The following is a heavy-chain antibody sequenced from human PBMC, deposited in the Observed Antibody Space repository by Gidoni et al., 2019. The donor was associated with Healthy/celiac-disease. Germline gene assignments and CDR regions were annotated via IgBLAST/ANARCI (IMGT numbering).Heavy chain of an antibody. D-gene: IGHD6-19*01. CDR3: AKDLARTSCYSSGWCLRLGSAFDI. CDR2: ISYDGSNQ. J-gene: IGHJ3*02. Sequence: QVQLVESGGGVVQPGRSLRRSCAASGFTLSSYGMHWARQPPGKGREWVAVISYDGSNQYYADSVKGRFTISRDNSKNTLYLQMNSLRAEDTAVYYCAKDLARTSCYSSGWCLRLGSAFDIWGQGTMVTVSS. V-gene: IGHV3-30*18. CDR1: GFTLSSYG.